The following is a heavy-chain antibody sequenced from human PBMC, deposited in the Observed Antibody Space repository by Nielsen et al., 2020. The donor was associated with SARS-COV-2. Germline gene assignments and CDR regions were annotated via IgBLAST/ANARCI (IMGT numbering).Heavy chain of an antibody. CDR3: ARFLAGFDY. CDR1: GGSISSSSYY. CDR2: IYYSGST. D-gene: IGHD1-14*01. V-gene: IGHV4-39*01. Sequence: GSLRLSCTVSGGSISSSSYYWGWIRQPPGKGLEWIGSIYYSGSTYYNPSLKSRVTISVDTSKNQFSLKLSSVTAADTAVYYCARFLAGFDYWGQGTLVTVSS. J-gene: IGHJ4*02.